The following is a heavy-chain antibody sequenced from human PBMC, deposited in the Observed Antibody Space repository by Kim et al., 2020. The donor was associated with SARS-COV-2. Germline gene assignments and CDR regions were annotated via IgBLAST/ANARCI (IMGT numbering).Heavy chain of an antibody. D-gene: IGHD3-22*01. V-gene: IGHV3-30*02. J-gene: IGHJ4*02. CDR3: AKGAGYDSSGYFLDY. Sequence: ASVKVRFTISRDNSKNTLYLQMNSLRAEDTAVYYCAKGAGYDSSGYFLDYWGQGTLVTVSS.